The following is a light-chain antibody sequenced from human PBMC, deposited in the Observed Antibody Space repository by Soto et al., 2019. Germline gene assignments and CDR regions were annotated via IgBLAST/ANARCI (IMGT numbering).Light chain of an antibody. Sequence: EIVLTQSPGTLSLSPGERATLSCRASRSLSSSYVVWYQQKPGQAPRLLIYAASRRATGIPDRFRGSGSATEYTLTISRLEPEDFVVYYCQQQGTFGQGTKLEIK. CDR1: RSLSSSY. CDR2: AAS. V-gene: IGKV3-20*01. J-gene: IGKJ2*01. CDR3: QQQGT.